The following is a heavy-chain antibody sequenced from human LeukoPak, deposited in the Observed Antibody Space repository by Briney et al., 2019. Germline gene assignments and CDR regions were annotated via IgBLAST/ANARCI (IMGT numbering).Heavy chain of an antibody. V-gene: IGHV1-2*02. Sequence: ASVKVSCKASGYTFTAYYMHWVRQAPGQGLEWMGWINPNSGDTKIAQKFQGRVTMTRDTSISTAYMELSSLTSDDTAVYYCARGPNYYDSSGFHYRDWGQGTLVTVSS. CDR2: INPNSGDT. CDR1: GYTFTAYY. J-gene: IGHJ4*02. CDR3: ARGPNYYDSSGFHYRD. D-gene: IGHD3-22*01.